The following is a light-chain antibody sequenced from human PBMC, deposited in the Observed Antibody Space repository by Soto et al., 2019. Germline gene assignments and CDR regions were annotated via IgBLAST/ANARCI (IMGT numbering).Light chain of an antibody. CDR2: KAY. Sequence: DIQMTQSPSTLSASVGDRVTITCRASQSISSWLAWYQQKPGKAPKLLIYKAYSLESVVPSRFSGSGSGTEFTLTISSLQPDDFATYYCQQYNSYPLTFGGGTKVEIK. CDR3: QQYNSYPLT. J-gene: IGKJ4*01. CDR1: QSISSW. V-gene: IGKV1-5*03.